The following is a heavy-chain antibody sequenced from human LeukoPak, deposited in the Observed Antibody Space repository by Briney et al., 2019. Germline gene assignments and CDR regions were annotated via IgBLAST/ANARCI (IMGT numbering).Heavy chain of an antibody. CDR3: ARRTWYYDILTGYYIGYYFDY. V-gene: IGHV4-59*01. D-gene: IGHD3-9*01. Sequence: SETLSLTCTVSGGSISSYYWSWIRQPPGKGLEWIGYIYYSGSTNYNPSLKSRVTISVDTSKNQFSLKLSSVTAADTAVYYCARRTWYYDILTGYYIGYYFDYWGQGTLVTVSS. CDR1: GGSISSYY. J-gene: IGHJ4*02. CDR2: IYYSGST.